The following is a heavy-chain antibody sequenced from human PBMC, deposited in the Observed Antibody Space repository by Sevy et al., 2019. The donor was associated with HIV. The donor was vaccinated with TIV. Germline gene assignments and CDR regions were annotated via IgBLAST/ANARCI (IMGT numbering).Heavy chain of an antibody. D-gene: IGHD3-3*01. J-gene: IGHJ4*02. CDR3: ARDLTIFGATIDY. CDR2: IYSGGST. Sequence: GGSLRLSCAASRFTVSSNYMSWVRQAPGKGLEWVSVIYSGGSTYYADSVKGRFTISRDNSKNTLYLQMNSLRAEDTAVYYCARDLTIFGATIDYWGQGTLVTVSS. V-gene: IGHV3-53*01. CDR1: RFTVSSNY.